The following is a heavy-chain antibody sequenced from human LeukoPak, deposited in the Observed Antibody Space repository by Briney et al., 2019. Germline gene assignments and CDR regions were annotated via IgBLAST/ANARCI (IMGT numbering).Heavy chain of an antibody. D-gene: IGHD3-9*01. CDR1: GNYW. J-gene: IGHJ4*02. CDR2: INSDGSWT. Sequence: GGSLRLSCAASGNYWMHWVRQAPGKGLVWVSHINSDGSWTSYADSVKGRFTISRDNSKNTLYLQMNSLRAEDTAVYYCARSIFTDYWGQGTLVTVSS. CDR3: ARSIFTDY. V-gene: IGHV3-74*01.